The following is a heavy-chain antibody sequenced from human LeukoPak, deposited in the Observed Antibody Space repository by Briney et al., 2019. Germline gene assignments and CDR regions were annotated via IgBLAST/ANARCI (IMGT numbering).Heavy chain of an antibody. D-gene: IGHD3-10*01. J-gene: IGHJ4*02. CDR3: AKGVTMVRGVIGHFDY. Sequence: ASVKVSCKASGYTFTSYGISWVRQAPGQGLEWMGWISAYNGNTNYAQKLQGRVTMTTDTSTSTAYMELRSLRSDDTAVYYCAKGVTMVRGVIGHFDYWGQGTLVTVSS. V-gene: IGHV1-18*01. CDR1: GYTFTSYG. CDR2: ISAYNGNT.